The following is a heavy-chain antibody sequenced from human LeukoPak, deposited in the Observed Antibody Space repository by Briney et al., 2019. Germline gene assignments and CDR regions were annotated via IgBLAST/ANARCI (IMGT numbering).Heavy chain of an antibody. V-gene: IGHV3-30*18. J-gene: IGHJ4*02. D-gene: IGHD6-13*01. CDR2: ISYDGSSK. CDR3: AKDRSSTWSLDF. CDR1: GFTFSSDG. Sequence: GGSLRLSCAASGFTFSSDGMHWVRQAPGKGLEWVAVISYDGSSKYYADSVRGRLTISRDNSKNTLYLQMNSLRGEDTAVYYCAKDRSSTWSLDFWGQGTLVTVSS.